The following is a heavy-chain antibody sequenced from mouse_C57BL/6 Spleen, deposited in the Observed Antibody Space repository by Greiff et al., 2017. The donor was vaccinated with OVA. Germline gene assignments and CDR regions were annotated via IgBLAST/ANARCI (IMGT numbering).Heavy chain of an antibody. CDR1: GYTFTSYW. CDR2: IDPSDSET. V-gene: IGHV1-52*01. CDR3: AKVYGNYLWYFDY. D-gene: IGHD2-10*02. Sequence: VQLQQPGAELVRPGSSVKLSCKASGYTFTSYWMHWVKQRPIQGLEWIGNIDPSDSETHYNQKFKDKATLTVDKSSSTAYMQLSSLTSEDSAVYYCAKVYGNYLWYFDYWGQGTTLTVSS. J-gene: IGHJ2*01.